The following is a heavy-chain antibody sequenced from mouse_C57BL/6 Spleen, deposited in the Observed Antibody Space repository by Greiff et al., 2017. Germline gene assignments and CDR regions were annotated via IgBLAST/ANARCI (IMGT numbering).Heavy chain of an antibody. CDR2: IWSGGST. CDR3: ARGITTRYYAMDY. D-gene: IGHD1-1*01. V-gene: IGHV2-2*01. J-gene: IGHJ4*01. CDR1: GFSLTSYG. Sequence: VQLQQSGPGLVQPSQSLSIPCTVSGFSLTSYGVHWVRQSPGKGLEWLGVIWSGGSTDYNAAFISRLSISKDNSKSQVFFKMNSLQADDTAIYYCARGITTRYYAMDYWGQGTSVTVSS.